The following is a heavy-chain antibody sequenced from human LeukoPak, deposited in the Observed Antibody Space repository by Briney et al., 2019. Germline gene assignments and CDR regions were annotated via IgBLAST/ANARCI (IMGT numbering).Heavy chain of an antibody. CDR2: IIGSGGST. D-gene: IGHD3-22*01. CDR3: AKGTCYYDRSGYYGRYYFDY. V-gene: IGHV3-23*01. J-gene: IGHJ4*02. CDR1: GLTFPTYD. Sequence: GGSLTLFCAPCGLTFPTYDMSWVRQAPGKGVEWVSAIIGSGGSTYYAHSAKGRLTISGDNSKNTLYPQMNSLRAEDRAVYYCAKGTCYYDRSGYYGRYYFDYWRRGTLVSVSS.